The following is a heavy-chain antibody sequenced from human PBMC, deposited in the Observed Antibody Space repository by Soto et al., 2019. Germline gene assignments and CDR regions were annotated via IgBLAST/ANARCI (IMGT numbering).Heavy chain of an antibody. Sequence: PGGSLRLSCAASGFTVSSNYMSWVRQAPGKGLEWVSVIYSGGSTYYADSVKGRFTISRDNSKNTLYLQMNSLRAEDTAVYYCAREYCSGGSCTSWGKTTWYFDYWGQGTLVTVSS. CDR3: AREYCSGGSCTSWGKTTWYFDY. D-gene: IGHD2-15*01. V-gene: IGHV3-53*01. J-gene: IGHJ4*02. CDR1: GFTVSSNY. CDR2: IYSGGST.